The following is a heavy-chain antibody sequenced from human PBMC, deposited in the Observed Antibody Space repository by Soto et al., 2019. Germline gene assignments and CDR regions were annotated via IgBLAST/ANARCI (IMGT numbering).Heavy chain of an antibody. CDR2: IIPCGGSP. D-gene: IGHD3-22*01. V-gene: IGHV1-46*01. CDR3: ARGRELDSSERTDWFDN. CDR1: EYTYSCYY. J-gene: IGHJ5*02. Sequence: ASLKVSCKAPEYTYSCYYMNNMRQSLRQALEWTRLIIPCGGSPSYSQKFQGRATKTWDKSTSTVYMAFSSPRSEEPAASNSARGRELDSSERTDWFDNWGQGTLVTVSS.